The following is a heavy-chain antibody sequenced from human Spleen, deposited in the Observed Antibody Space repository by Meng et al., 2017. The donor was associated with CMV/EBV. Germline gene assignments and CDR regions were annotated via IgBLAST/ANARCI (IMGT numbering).Heavy chain of an antibody. CDR2: ISSSSSYT. D-gene: IGHD3-3*01. J-gene: IGHJ4*02. CDR1: GFTFSDYY. V-gene: IGHV3-11*06. CDR3: ARGSGYYPHFDH. Sequence: QVQLVESGGXVVKPGGFLRLSCAASGFTFSDYYMSWIRQAPGKGLEWVSYISSSSSYTNYADSVKGRFTISRDNAKNSLYLQMNSLRAEDTAVYYCARGSGYYPHFDHWGQGTRVTVSS.